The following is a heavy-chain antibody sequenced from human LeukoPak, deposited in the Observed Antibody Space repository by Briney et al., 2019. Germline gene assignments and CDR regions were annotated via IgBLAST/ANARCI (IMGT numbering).Heavy chain of an antibody. V-gene: IGHV3-74*01. CDR2: INTDGGTT. J-gene: IGHJ4*02. D-gene: IGHD4-23*01. CDR1: ELTFSNYW. CDR3: ARGILGNKNLGSLDY. Sequence: GGSLRLSCAASELTFSNYWMHWVRQAPGKGLVWVSRINTDGGTTGYADSVKGRFTISRDNANNKMYLQMNSLRAEGTAVYYCARGILGNKNLGSLDYWGQGTLVTVSS.